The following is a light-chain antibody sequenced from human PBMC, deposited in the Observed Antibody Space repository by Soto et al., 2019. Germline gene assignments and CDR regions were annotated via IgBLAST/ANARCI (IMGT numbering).Light chain of an antibody. Sequence: DIQMTQSPSTLSASVGDRVTITCRASQGITNWLAWYQQKPGKAPKLLIYKASSLESGVPSRFSGSGSGTEFXLTINSLQPDDFATYYCQQYNSYGRTFGQGTKVEIK. V-gene: IGKV1-5*03. CDR2: KAS. CDR3: QQYNSYGRT. J-gene: IGKJ1*01. CDR1: QGITNW.